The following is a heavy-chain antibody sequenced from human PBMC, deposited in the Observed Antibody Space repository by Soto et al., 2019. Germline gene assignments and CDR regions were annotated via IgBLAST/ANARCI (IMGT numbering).Heavy chain of an antibody. CDR3: AKDRLRGAYCGCDCCDAFDI. J-gene: IGHJ3*02. D-gene: IGHD2-21*01. V-gene: IGHV3-23*01. CDR1: GFTFSSYA. CDR2: ISGSGGST. Sequence: EVQLLESGGGLVQPGGSLRLSCAASGFTFSSYAMSWVRQAPGKGLEWVSAISGSGGSTYYADSVKGRFTISRDNSKNTLYLQMDSLRGEDTALDYCAKDRLRGAYCGCDCCDAFDIWGQGTMVTVSS.